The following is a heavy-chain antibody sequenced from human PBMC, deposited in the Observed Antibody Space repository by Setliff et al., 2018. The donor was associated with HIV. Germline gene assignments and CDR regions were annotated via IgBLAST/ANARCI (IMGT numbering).Heavy chain of an antibody. J-gene: IGHJ6*03. Sequence: SVKVSCKASGYTFTNFYIHWVRQAPGQGLEWVGGIIPIFGSPDYAQKFQGRVTITADESTSTAYMELSSLRSEDTAVYYCARDTYSSGWYREDYYYMDVWGKGTTVT. CDR3: ARDTYSSGWYREDYYYMDV. CDR1: GYTFTNFY. CDR2: IIPIFGSP. D-gene: IGHD6-19*01. V-gene: IGHV1-69*13.